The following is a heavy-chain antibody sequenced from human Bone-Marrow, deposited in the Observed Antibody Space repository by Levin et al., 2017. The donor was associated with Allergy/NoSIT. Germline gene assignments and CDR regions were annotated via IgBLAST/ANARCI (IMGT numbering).Heavy chain of an antibody. CDR1: GYTFGSHG. Sequence: GASVKVSCKTSGYTFGSHGINWVRQAPGQGLEWMGWISGYNGNTNYAQKFQGRVTLTTDTSTSTVYMELRSLRSDDTAVYYCARDYKYSSSDGLGYWGQGTLVTVSS. J-gene: IGHJ4*02. CDR3: ARDYKYSSSDGLGY. CDR2: ISGYNGNT. D-gene: IGHD6-6*01. V-gene: IGHV1-18*01.